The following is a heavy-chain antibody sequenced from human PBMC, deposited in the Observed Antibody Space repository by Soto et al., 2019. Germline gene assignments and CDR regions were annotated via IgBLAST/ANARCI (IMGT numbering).Heavy chain of an antibody. CDR2: IWYDGNNK. D-gene: IGHD6-6*01. CDR1: GFTFSNNA. J-gene: IGHJ6*03. V-gene: IGHV3-33*01. Sequence: QVQLVESGGGVVQPGRSLRLSCAASGFTFSNNAMHWVRQAPGKGLEWVAVIWYDGNNKYYADSVKGRFTISRDNSKNTLYLQMNSRRAEDTAVYYCARDCRIAVRSGSMDVWGKGTTVTVSS. CDR3: ARDCRIAVRSGSMDV.